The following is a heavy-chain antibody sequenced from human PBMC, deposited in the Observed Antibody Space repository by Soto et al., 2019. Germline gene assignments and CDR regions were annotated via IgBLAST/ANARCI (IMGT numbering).Heavy chain of an antibody. D-gene: IGHD3-3*01. CDR1: GFTFDDYA. Sequence: EVQLVESGGGLVQHGRSLRLSCAASGFTFDDYAMHWVRQAPGKGLEWVSGISWNSGSIGYADSVKGRFTISRDNAKNSLYLQMNSLRAEDTALYYCAKAYYDCWSGYRQDYYYCMDVWGQGTTCTVSS. CDR3: AKAYYDCWSGYRQDYYYCMDV. CDR2: ISWNSGSI. V-gene: IGHV3-9*01. J-gene: IGHJ6*02.